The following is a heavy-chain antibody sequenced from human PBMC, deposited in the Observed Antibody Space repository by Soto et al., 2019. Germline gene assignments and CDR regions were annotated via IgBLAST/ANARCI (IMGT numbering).Heavy chain of an antibody. CDR3: ARDRATTVTTSHKRRGAWYFDL. Sequence: QVQLQESGPGLVKPSETLSLTCTVSGGSISSYYWSWIRQPPGKGLEWIGYIYYSGSTNYNPSLKSRVTISVDTSKNQFSLKLSSVTAADTAVYYCARDRATTVTTSHKRRGAWYFDLWGRGTLVTVSS. J-gene: IGHJ2*01. CDR2: IYYSGST. CDR1: GGSISSYY. V-gene: IGHV4-59*01. D-gene: IGHD4-17*01.